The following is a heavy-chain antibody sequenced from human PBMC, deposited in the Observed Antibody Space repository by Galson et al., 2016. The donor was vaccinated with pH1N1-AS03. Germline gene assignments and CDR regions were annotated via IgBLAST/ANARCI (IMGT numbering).Heavy chain of an antibody. D-gene: IGHD3-16*02. Sequence: SETLSLTCAVSGVSFRGYYWNWIRQAPGKGLEWIGEINYYGTPSYNPSLRGRATLSLDTSKNHFSLDLTSVTAADTAVYYCAKASNDDIWGSYRSVKYWGQGSRVIVSS. CDR2: INYYGTP. CDR3: AKASNDDIWGSYRSVKY. V-gene: IGHV4-34*01. J-gene: IGHJ4*02. CDR1: GVSFRGYY.